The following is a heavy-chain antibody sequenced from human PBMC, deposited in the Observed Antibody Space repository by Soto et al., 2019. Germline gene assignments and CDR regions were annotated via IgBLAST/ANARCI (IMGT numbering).Heavy chain of an antibody. J-gene: IGHJ4*02. Sequence: SETLSLTCAVYGGSFSGYYWSWIRQPPGKGLEWIGEINHSGSTNYNPTLKSRVTISVDTSKNQFSLKLSSVTAADTAVYCCARVNPDYDSRGLNYWGQGTLVTVSS. CDR3: ARVNPDYDSRGLNY. CDR2: INHSGST. CDR1: GGSFSGYY. D-gene: IGHD3-22*01. V-gene: IGHV4-34*01.